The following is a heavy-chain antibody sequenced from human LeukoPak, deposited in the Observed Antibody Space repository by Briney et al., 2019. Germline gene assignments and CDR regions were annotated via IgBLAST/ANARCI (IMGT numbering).Heavy chain of an antibody. D-gene: IGHD1-26*01. V-gene: IGHV4-38-2*01. Sequence: SETLSLTCAVSGYSISSSYYWVWIRQPPGKGLEWIGSIYHSGATFYNVSLKSRVTISVDTSKNQFSLKVNFVTATDTAVYYCTRGVAAHGRFDYWGQGTLVTVSP. J-gene: IGHJ4*02. CDR2: IYHSGAT. CDR1: GYSISSSYY. CDR3: TRGVAAHGRFDY.